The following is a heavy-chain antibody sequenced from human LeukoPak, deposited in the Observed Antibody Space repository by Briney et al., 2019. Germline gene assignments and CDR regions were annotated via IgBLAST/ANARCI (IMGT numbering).Heavy chain of an antibody. V-gene: IGHV4-34*01. CDR3: ARRTYYYGSGSYRPLTNYFDY. CDR2: INHSGSP. J-gene: IGHJ4*02. D-gene: IGHD3-10*01. CDR1: GGSFSGYY. Sequence: SETLSLTCAVYGGSFSGYYWSWIRQPPGKGLEWIGEINHSGSPNYNPSLKSRVTISVDTSKNQFSLKLSSVTAADTAVYYCARRTYYYGSGSYRPLTNYFDYWGQGTLVTVPS.